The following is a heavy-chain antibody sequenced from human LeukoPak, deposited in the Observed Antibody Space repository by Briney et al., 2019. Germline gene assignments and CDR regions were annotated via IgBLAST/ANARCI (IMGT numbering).Heavy chain of an antibody. CDR3: TTEPTYYYDSSGDSEFDY. CDR2: IKSKTDGGTT. Sequence: GGSLRLSCAASGFTFSNAWMSWVRQAPGKGLEWVGRIKSKTDGGTTDYAAPVKGRFTISRDDSKNTLYLQMNSLKTEDTAVYYCTTEPTYYYDSSGDSEFDYWGQGTLVTVSS. V-gene: IGHV3-15*01. D-gene: IGHD3-22*01. J-gene: IGHJ4*02. CDR1: GFTFSNAW.